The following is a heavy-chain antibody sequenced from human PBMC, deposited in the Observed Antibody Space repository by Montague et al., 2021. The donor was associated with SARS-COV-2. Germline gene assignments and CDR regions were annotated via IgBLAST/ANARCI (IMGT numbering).Heavy chain of an antibody. V-gene: IGHV3-30-3*01. D-gene: IGHD3-10*01. CDR2: ISYDGSNK. CDR3: ARDLIGELFYFDY. Sequence: SLSLSFSASGFPFSSYAMHWVRQAPGKGLEWVAVISYDGSNKYYADSVRGRFTISRDNSKNTLYLQMNSLRAEDTAVYYCARDLIGELFYFDYWGQGTLVTVSS. CDR1: GFPFSSYA. J-gene: IGHJ4*02.